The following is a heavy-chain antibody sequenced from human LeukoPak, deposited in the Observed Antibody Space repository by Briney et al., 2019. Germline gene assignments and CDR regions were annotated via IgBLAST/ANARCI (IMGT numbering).Heavy chain of an antibody. D-gene: IGHD3-10*01. J-gene: IGHJ5*02. V-gene: IGHV6-1*01. CDR1: GDSVSSNSAA. CDR2: TYYRSKWYN. CDR3: ARDRAAGFGEFPPTFDP. Sequence: SQTLSLTCAISGDSVSSNSAAWNWIRQSPSRGLEWLGRTYYRSKWYNDYAVSVKSRITINPDTSKNQFSLKLSSVTAADTAVYYCARDRAAGFGEFPPTFDPWGQGTLVTVSS.